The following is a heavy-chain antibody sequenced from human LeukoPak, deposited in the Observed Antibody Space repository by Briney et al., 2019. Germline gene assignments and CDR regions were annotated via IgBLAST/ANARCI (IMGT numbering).Heavy chain of an antibody. CDR2: MNPNSGNT. Sequence: GASVKVSCKASGYTFTSYDINWVRQATGQGLEWMGWMNPNSGNTGYAQKFQGRVTMTRNTSISTAYMELSSLRSEDTAVYYCASSGRGSSSWYGTPTPFDYWGQGTLVTVSS. CDR3: ASSGRGSSSWYGTPTPFDY. V-gene: IGHV1-8*01. J-gene: IGHJ4*02. CDR1: GYTFTSYD. D-gene: IGHD6-13*01.